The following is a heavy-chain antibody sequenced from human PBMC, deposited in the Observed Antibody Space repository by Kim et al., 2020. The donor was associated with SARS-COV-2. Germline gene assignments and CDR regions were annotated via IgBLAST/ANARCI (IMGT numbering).Heavy chain of an antibody. CDR2: IYYSGST. CDR3: ARDRGVPAAAGSWFDP. J-gene: IGHJ5*02. D-gene: IGHD2-2*01. CDR1: GGSISSYY. Sequence: SETLSLTCTVSGGSISSYYWSWIRQPPGKGLEWIGYIYYSGSTNYNPSLKSRVTISVDTSKNQFSLKLSSVTAADTAVYYCARDRGVPAAAGSWFDPWGQGTLVTVSS. V-gene: IGHV4-59*01.